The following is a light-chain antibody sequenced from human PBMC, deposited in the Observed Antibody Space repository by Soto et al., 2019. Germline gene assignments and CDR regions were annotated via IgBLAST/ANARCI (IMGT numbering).Light chain of an antibody. CDR1: NSNIGSNT. J-gene: IGLJ2*01. CDR3: ASWDDRRNGVI. CDR2: DNN. V-gene: IGLV1-44*01. Sequence: QSVLTQPPSASGTPGQRVTISCSGSNSNIGSNTVNWYQQLPGTAPKLLIYDNNKRPSGVPGRFSDSKSGTSASLAISGLQSEDEADYYCASWDDRRNGVIFGGGTKVTVL.